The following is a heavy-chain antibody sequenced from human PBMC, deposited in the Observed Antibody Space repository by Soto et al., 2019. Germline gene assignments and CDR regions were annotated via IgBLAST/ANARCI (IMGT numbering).Heavy chain of an antibody. J-gene: IGHJ6*02. Sequence: PGGSLRLSCAVSGFTFSSYAMHWVRQAPGKGLEWVAVISYDGSNKYYADSVKGRFTISRDNSKNTLDLQMNSLRAEDTAVYYCARWGEKGYYYYSVWDFWGQGTTATV. CDR2: ISYDGSNK. CDR1: GFTFSSYA. D-gene: IGHD2-21*01. V-gene: IGHV3-30-3*01. CDR3: ARWGEKGYYYYSVWDF.